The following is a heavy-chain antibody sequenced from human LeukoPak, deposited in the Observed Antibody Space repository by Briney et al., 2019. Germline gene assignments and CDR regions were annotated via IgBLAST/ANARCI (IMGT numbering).Heavy chain of an antibody. J-gene: IGHJ4*02. Sequence: GGSLRLSCVSSGFTFSNYWMKWVRQAPGKGLEWVASINEDGSGKFSVGSVKDRITISRDNTMNSLDLQINSLTVEDTAVYYCATMTTAPIDYWGQGTLVTVSS. V-gene: IGHV3-7*01. CDR3: ATMTTAPIDY. CDR2: INEDGSGK. D-gene: IGHD4-17*01. CDR1: GFTFSNYW.